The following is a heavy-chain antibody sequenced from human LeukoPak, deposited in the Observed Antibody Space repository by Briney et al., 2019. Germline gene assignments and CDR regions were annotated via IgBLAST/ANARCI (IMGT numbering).Heavy chain of an antibody. J-gene: IGHJ4*02. CDR2: INPNSGGT. CDR1: GYTFTGYY. V-gene: IGHV1-2*02. CDR3: ARIGQDIATDY. Sequence: ASVKVSCKACGYTFTGYYMHWVRQAPGQGLEWMGWINPNSGGTSYAQKFQGRVTMTRDTSISTAYMELSRLGSDDTAVYYCARIGQDIATDYWGQGTLVTVSS. D-gene: IGHD5-12*01.